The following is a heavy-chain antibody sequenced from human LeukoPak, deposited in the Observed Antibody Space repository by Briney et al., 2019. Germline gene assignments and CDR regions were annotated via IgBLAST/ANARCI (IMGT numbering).Heavy chain of an antibody. D-gene: IGHD6-6*01. CDR1: GFTFSSYG. J-gene: IGHJ4*02. CDR2: IRCDGSNK. CDR3: AKDRYSSSSWFDY. Sequence: GGSLRLSCAASGFTFSSYGMHWVRQAPGKGLEWVAFIRCDGSNKYYADSVKGRFTISRDNSKNTLYLQMNSLRAEDTAVYYCAKDRYSSSSWFDYWGQGTLVTVSS. V-gene: IGHV3-30*02.